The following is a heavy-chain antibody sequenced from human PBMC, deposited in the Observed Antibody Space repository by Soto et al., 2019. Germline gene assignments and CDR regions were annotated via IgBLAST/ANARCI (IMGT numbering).Heavy chain of an antibody. Sequence: SETLSLTCAVSGGSISSGGYSWSWIRQPPWKGLEWIGYIYHSGSTYYNPSLKSRVTISVDRSKNQFSLKLSSVTAADTAVYYCASSLGYCSGGSCYAASSGAGWFDPWGQGTLVTVSS. CDR3: ASSLGYCSGGSCYAASSGAGWFDP. J-gene: IGHJ5*02. CDR1: GGSISSGGYS. V-gene: IGHV4-30-2*01. D-gene: IGHD2-15*01. CDR2: IYHSGST.